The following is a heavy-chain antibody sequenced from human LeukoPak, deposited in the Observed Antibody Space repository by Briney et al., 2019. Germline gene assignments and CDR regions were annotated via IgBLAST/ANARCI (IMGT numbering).Heavy chain of an antibody. D-gene: IGHD2-15*01. CDR1: GGSISSYY. V-gene: IGHV4-59*01. Sequence: SGTLSLTCTVSGGSISSYYWSWIRQAPGKGLEWIGYIYYSGSTNYNPSLKSRVTISVDTSKNQFSLKLSSVTAADTAVYYCARAPRSIGYYGMDVWGKGTTVTVSS. J-gene: IGHJ6*04. CDR3: ARAPRSIGYYGMDV. CDR2: IYYSGST.